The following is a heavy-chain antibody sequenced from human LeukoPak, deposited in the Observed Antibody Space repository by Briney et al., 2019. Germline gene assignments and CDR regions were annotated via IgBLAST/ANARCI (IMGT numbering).Heavy chain of an antibody. CDR1: GYSISSGYY. J-gene: IGHJ4*02. V-gene: IGHV4-38-2*02. CDR2: IYHSGST. Sequence: SETLSLTCTVSGYSISSGYYWGWIRQPPGKGLEWIGSIYHSGSTYYNPSLKSRVTISVDTPKNQFSLKLSSVTAADTAVYYCARDSRLLWFGELYLWGQGTLVTVSS. D-gene: IGHD3-10*01. CDR3: ARDSRLLWFGELYL.